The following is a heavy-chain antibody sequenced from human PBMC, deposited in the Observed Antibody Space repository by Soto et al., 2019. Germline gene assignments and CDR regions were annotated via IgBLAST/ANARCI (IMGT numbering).Heavy chain of an antibody. CDR2: ISTSAANT. V-gene: IGHV3-23*01. CDR1: GFTFSSFP. D-gene: IGHD1-26*01. J-gene: IGHJ6*04. Sequence: EVQLLESGGGLVQPGGSLRLSCAASGFTFSSFPMSWVRQPPGKGLEWVSTISTSAANTHYADSVKGRLTISRDNSKNKLYRLLNSLRAADTSLYYCVKGLWRAETFGHFDVWGKGSTVIVTS. CDR3: VKGLWRAETFGHFDV.